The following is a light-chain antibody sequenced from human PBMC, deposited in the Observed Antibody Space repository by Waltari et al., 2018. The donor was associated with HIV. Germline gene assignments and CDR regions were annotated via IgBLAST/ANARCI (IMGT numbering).Light chain of an antibody. CDR1: QTVLYTSSNKNY. Sequence: DIVMTQSPDSLAVSLGERATINCRSSQTVLYTSSNKNYLAWYQQRPGQPPKLLIYWASTREAGVPDRFSGSGSGTDFALTISSLQAEDVAVYNCQQYYSTPITVGPGTKVDIK. CDR3: QQYYSTPIT. J-gene: IGKJ3*01. CDR2: WAS. V-gene: IGKV4-1*01.